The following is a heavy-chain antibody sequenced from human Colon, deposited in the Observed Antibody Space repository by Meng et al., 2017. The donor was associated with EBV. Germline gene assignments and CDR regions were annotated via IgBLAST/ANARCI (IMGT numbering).Heavy chain of an antibody. CDR3: ARDQIGGDGWFDP. CDR1: GGSITSGGYY. V-gene: IGHV4-30-4*01. CDR2: IFYTGST. D-gene: IGHD3-10*01. J-gene: IGHJ5*02. Sequence: AQLRELGPSLLKPSPTLSLTCAVSGGSITSGGYYWTWIRQPPGKGLEWIGYIFYTGSTYYNPSLKSRVTISLDTSKNQFSLKLSSVTAADTAVYYCARDQIGGDGWFDPWGRGTLVTVSS.